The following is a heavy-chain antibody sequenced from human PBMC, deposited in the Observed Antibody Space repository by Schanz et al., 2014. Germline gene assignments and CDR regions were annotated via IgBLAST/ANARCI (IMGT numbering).Heavy chain of an antibody. CDR1: GYTFTSYY. J-gene: IGHJ4*02. CDR2: INPNTGGT. Sequence: QVQLVQSGSEVKKPGASVKVSCKSSGYTFTSYYMHWMRQAPGQGLEWMGWINPNTGGTKYAQKFQGRVTMTRDTPINTVYMELSPLTSYDTAVFYCARVEGTGATWGVDFWGQGSLVTVSS. CDR3: ARVEGTGATWGVDF. D-gene: IGHD7-27*01. V-gene: IGHV1-2*02.